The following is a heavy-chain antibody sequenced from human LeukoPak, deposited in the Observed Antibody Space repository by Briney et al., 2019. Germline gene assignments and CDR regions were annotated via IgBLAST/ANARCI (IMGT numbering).Heavy chain of an antibody. Sequence: PGGSLRLSCAASGFTFSSYAMSWVRQAPGKGLEWVSAISGRGGSTYYADSVKGRFTISRDKSKNTLYLQMNSLRAADTAVYYCAKVFRAVAEGVDYWGQGPLVTVSS. CDR3: AKVFRAVAEGVDY. J-gene: IGHJ4*02. CDR2: ISGRGGST. CDR1: GFTFSSYA. D-gene: IGHD6-19*01. V-gene: IGHV3-23*01.